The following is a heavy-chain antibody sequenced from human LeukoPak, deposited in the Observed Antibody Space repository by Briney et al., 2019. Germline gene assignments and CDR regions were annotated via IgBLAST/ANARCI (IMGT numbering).Heavy chain of an antibody. D-gene: IGHD3-22*01. CDR2: INHSGST. CDR1: GGSFSGYY. Sequence: PSETLSLTCAVYGGSFSGYYWSWIRQPPGKGLEWIGEINHSGSTNYNPSLKSRVTISVDTSKNQFSLKLSSVTAADTAVYHCARDSSWDAFDMWGQGTMVTVSS. CDR3: ARDSSWDAFDM. V-gene: IGHV4-34*01. J-gene: IGHJ3*02.